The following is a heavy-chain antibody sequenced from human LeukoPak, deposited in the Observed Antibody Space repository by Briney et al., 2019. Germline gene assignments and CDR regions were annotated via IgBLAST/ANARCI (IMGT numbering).Heavy chain of an antibody. CDR3: GASTVTVTYYYMAV. CDR1: GGSFSTHA. Sequence: ASVKVSCKAAGGSFSTHAIIWVRQAPGQGLEWMGGIIPVLGTTNSAQRFQDRLSLTADESTGTASMELTSLRPEDSAVYYCGASTVTVTYYYMAVWGQGTTITVSS. D-gene: IGHD2-21*02. J-gene: IGHJ6*03. V-gene: IGHV1-69*13. CDR2: IIPVLGTT.